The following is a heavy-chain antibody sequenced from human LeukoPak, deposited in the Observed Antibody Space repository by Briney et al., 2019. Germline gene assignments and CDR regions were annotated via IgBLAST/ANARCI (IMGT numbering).Heavy chain of an antibody. Sequence: SVKVSCKASGGTFSSYAISWVRQAPGQGLEWMGGIIPIFGTANYAQKFQGRVTITADESTSTAYMELSSLRSEDTAVYYCARMGSTVTTYYYYMDVWGKGTTVTVSS. CDR2: IIPIFGTA. CDR1: GGTFSSYA. CDR3: ARMGSTVTTYYYYMDV. V-gene: IGHV1-69*13. D-gene: IGHD4-17*01. J-gene: IGHJ6*03.